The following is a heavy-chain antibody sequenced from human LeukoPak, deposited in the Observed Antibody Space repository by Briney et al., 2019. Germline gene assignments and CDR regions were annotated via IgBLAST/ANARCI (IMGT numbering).Heavy chain of an antibody. CDR2: ISSSSSYI. CDR3: ARDKEGYCSSTSCFHWFDP. V-gene: IGHV3-21*01. J-gene: IGHJ5*02. Sequence: GGSLRLSCAASGFTFSSYSMNWVRQAPGKGLEWVSSISSSSSYIYYADSVKGRFTISRDNAKNSLYLQMNSLRAEDTAVYYCARDKEGYCSSTSCFHWFDPWGQGTLVTVSS. D-gene: IGHD2-2*01. CDR1: GFTFSSYS.